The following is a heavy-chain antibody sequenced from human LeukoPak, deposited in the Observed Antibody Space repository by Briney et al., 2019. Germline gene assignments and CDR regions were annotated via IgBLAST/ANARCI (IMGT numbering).Heavy chain of an antibody. CDR2: IDRNSDYI. CDR1: GFDFKIYT. D-gene: IGHD6-13*01. Sequence: GGSLRLSCAASGFDFKIYTMNWIRQAPGKGLEWVAYIDRNSDYIYYADSVQGRFTISRDNAKNSLYLQMNSLRAEDTAVYYCAIRQGSSWYHFSDYYYYYMDVWGKGTTVTVSS. CDR3: AIRQGSSWYHFSDYYYYYMDV. J-gene: IGHJ6*03. V-gene: IGHV3-21*04.